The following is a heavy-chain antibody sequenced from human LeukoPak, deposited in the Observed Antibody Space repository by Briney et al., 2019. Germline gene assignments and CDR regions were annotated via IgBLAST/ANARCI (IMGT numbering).Heavy chain of an antibody. CDR2: IRYDGSNK. V-gene: IGHV3-30*02. D-gene: IGHD4-11*01. CDR3: AKDPHDYSNYLNWFDP. J-gene: IGHJ5*02. CDR1: GFTFSSYV. Sequence: GGSLRLSCAASGFTFSSYVMHWVRQAPGKGLEWVAFIRYDGSNKYYADSVKGRFTISRDNSKNTLYLQMNSLRAEDTAVYYCAKDPHDYSNYLNWFDPWGQGTLVTVSS.